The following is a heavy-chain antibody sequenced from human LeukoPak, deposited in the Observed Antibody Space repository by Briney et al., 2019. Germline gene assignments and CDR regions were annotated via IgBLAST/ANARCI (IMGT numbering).Heavy chain of an antibody. CDR1: GFTFSDAG. CDR3: ARGSYGMDV. J-gene: IGHJ6*02. Sequence: GGSLRLSCAASGFTFSDAGMNWVRQAPGKGLVWVSRINSDGSSTSYADSVKGRFTISRDNAKNTLYLQMNSLRAEDTAVYYCARGSYGMDVWGQGTTVTVSS. V-gene: IGHV3-74*01. CDR2: INSDGSST.